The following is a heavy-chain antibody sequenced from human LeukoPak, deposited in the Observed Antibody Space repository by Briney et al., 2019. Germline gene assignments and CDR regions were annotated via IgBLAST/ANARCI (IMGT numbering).Heavy chain of an antibody. CDR1: GGSIGSYY. J-gene: IGHJ6*04. CDR3: ARAPRSIGYYGMDV. CDR2: IYYSGST. D-gene: IGHD2-15*01. V-gene: IGHV4-59*01. Sequence: SETLSLTCTVSGGSIGSYYWSWIRQPPGKGLEWIGYIYYSGSTNYNPSLKSRVTISVDTSKNQFSLKLSSVTAADTAVYYCARAPRSIGYYGMDVWGKGTTVTVSS.